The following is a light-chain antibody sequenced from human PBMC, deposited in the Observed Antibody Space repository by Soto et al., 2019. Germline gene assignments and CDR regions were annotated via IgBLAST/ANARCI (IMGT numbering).Light chain of an antibody. CDR3: QQYNNWPRT. CDR2: GVS. Sequence: EIVLTQSPGTLSLYPGERATLSCRASQTVSINLAWYQQRPGQAPRLLIYGVSTRATGIPARFSGSGSETEFTLTISSLQSEDFAVYYCQQYNNWPRTFGQGTKVDIK. J-gene: IGKJ1*01. CDR1: QTVSIN. V-gene: IGKV3-15*01.